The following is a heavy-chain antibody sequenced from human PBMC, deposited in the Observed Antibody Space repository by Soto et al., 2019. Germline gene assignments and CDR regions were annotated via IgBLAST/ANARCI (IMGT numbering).Heavy chain of an antibody. D-gene: IGHD3-9*01. Sequence: QVQLVQSGAEVKKPGSSVKVSCKASGGTFSSYAISWVRQAPGQGLEWMGGIIPIFGTANYAQKFQGRVTITADESTSTAYMELSSLRSEDTAVYYCARGTYDILTGYYLYYYYGMDVGGQGTTVTVSS. V-gene: IGHV1-69*01. CDR2: IIPIFGTA. J-gene: IGHJ6*02. CDR1: GGTFSSYA. CDR3: ARGTYDILTGYYLYYYYGMDV.